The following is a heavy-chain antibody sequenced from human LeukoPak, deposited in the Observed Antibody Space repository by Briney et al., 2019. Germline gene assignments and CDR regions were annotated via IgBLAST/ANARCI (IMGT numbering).Heavy chain of an antibody. Sequence: ASVTVSCKVSGYTLTELSMHWVRQAPGKGLEWMGGFDPEDGETIYAQKFQGRVTMTEATSTDTAYMELSSLRSEDTAVYYCATDPRAYSSGWLPSFDYWGQGTLVTVSS. V-gene: IGHV1-24*01. D-gene: IGHD6-19*01. CDR3: ATDPRAYSSGWLPSFDY. J-gene: IGHJ4*02. CDR1: GYTLTELS. CDR2: FDPEDGET.